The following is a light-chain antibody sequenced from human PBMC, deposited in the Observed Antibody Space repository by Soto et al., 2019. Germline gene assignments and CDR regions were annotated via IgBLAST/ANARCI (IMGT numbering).Light chain of an antibody. V-gene: IGKV1-39*01. CDR1: QSISTF. Sequence: DIQMTQSPSSLSASVGDRVTITCRASQSISTFLNWYQQKPGKAPNHLIYTASTLHGGVPSRFSGRGSGTDFTLAIRSPQTEDVAKAQCQESFTGPWTFGQGTRV. CDR3: QESFTGPWT. J-gene: IGKJ1*01. CDR2: TAS.